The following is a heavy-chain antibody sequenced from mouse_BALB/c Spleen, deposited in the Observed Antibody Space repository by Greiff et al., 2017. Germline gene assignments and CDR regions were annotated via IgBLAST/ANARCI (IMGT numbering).Heavy chain of an antibody. Sequence: VQGVESGPGLVAPSQSLSITCTVSGFSLTGYGVNWVRQPPGKGLEWLGMIWAGGSTNYNSALMSRLSISKDNSKSQVFLKMNSLQTDDTAMYYCASHYYGFPWFAYWGQGTLVTVSA. D-gene: IGHD1-2*01. V-gene: IGHV2-9*02. J-gene: IGHJ3*01. CDR1: GFSLTGYG. CDR2: IWAGGST. CDR3: ASHYYGFPWFAY.